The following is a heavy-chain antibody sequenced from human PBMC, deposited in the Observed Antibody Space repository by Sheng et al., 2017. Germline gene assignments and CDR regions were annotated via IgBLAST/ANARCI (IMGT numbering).Heavy chain of an antibody. CDR3: ARRGGITIYRNRFDP. J-gene: IGHJ5*02. V-gene: IGHV4-34*01. CDR1: GGSFSGYY. D-gene: IGHD3-3*01. Sequence: QVQLQQWGAGLLKPSETLSLTCAVYGGSFSGYYWSWIRQPPGKGLEWIGEINHSGSTNYNPSLKSRVTISVDTSKNQFSLKLSSVTAADTAVYYCARRGGITIYRNRFDPWGQGTLVTVSS. CDR2: INHSGST.